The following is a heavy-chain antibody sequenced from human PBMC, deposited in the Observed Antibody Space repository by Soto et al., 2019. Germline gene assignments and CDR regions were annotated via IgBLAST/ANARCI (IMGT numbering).Heavy chain of an antibody. V-gene: IGHV4-34*01. CDR3: ARVLIAGVTTD. CDR2: SNHVGNT. Sequence: QVQLQQWGAGLLKPSETLSLTCAVYGGSFSGYYWSWIRQPPGKGLEWIGESNHVGNTNYNPSLKSRVTMSVDPSKNQFSLRLSSVTVADTAVYYCARVLIAGVTTDWGQGTLVIVSS. CDR1: GGSFSGYY. J-gene: IGHJ4*02. D-gene: IGHD5-18*01.